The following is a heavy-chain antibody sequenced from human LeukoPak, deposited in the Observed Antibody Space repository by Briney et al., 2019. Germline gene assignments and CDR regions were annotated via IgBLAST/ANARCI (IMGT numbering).Heavy chain of an antibody. CDR1: GGSFSGYY. J-gene: IGHJ3*02. D-gene: IGHD5-12*01. CDR3: ARLRAAGAFDI. Sequence: SETLSLTCAVYGGSFSGYYWSWIRQPPGKGLEWIGEINHSGSTNYNPSLKSRVTISVDTSKNQFSLKLKSVTAADTAVFYCARLRAAGAFDIRGQGTMVTVSS. V-gene: IGHV4-34*01. CDR2: INHSGST.